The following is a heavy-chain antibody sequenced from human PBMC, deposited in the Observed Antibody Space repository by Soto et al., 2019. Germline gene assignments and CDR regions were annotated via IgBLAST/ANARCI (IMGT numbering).Heavy chain of an antibody. CDR2: ISAYNGNT. V-gene: IGHV1-18*01. D-gene: IGHD3-10*01. CDR3: ARGVLERKIPLLWFGELLGEGSYYYYYMDV. Sequence: ASVKVSCKASGYTFTSYGISWVRQAPEQGLEWMGWISAYNGNTNYAQKLQGRVTMTTDTSTSTAYMELRSLRSDDTAVYYCARGVLERKIPLLWFGELLGEGSYYYYYMDVWGKGTTVTVSS. CDR1: GYTFTSYG. J-gene: IGHJ6*03.